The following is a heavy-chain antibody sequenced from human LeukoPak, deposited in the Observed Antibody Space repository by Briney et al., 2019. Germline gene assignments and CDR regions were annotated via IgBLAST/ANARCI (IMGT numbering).Heavy chain of an antibody. V-gene: IGHV1-8*03. CDR1: GYTFTSYD. J-gene: IGHJ5*02. CDR3: ARGLVMGRAGPLGRGWFDP. Sequence: ASVKVSCKASGYTFTSYDINWVRQATGQGLEWMGWMNPNSGNTGYAQKFQGRVTITRNTSISRAYMELSSLRSEDTAVYYCARGLVMGRAGPLGRGWFDPWGQGTLVTVSS. D-gene: IGHD3-10*01. CDR2: MNPNSGNT.